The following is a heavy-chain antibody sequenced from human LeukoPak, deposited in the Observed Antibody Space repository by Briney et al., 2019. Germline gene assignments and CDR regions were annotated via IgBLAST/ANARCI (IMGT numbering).Heavy chain of an antibody. J-gene: IGHJ4*02. CDR3: TITTGTTLGLMDY. CDR1: SGSTSSGSYS. Sequence: SQTLSLTCTVSSGSTSSGSYSWSWIRQPPGKGLEWIGYIYYRGSTYYNPSLKSRVTISADTSKNQFSLELDSVTAADTAVYYCTITTGTTLGLMDYWGQGTLVTVSS. D-gene: IGHD1-1*01. V-gene: IGHV4-30-2*01. CDR2: IYYRGST.